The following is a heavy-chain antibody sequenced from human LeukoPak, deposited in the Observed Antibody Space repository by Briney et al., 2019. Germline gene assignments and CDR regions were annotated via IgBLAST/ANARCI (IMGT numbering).Heavy chain of an antibody. D-gene: IGHD2-2*01. V-gene: IGHV1-69*05. CDR3: ARGNDVVVPAVPIYYMDV. CDR1: GGTFISYA. CDR2: IIPIFGTA. J-gene: IGHJ6*03. Sequence: ASVKVSCKASGGTFISYAISWVRQAPGQGLEWMGGIIPIFGTANYAQKFQGRVTITTDESTSTAYMELSSLRSEDTAVYYCARGNDVVVPAVPIYYMDVWGKGTTVTVSS.